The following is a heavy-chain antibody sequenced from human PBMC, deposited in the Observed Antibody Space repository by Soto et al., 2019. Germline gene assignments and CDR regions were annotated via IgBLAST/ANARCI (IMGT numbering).Heavy chain of an antibody. V-gene: IGHV3-30-3*01. CDR1: GFTFSSHA. CDR2: ISYDGSNK. J-gene: IGHJ4*02. CDR3: ATAAAGTDY. Sequence: GGSLRLSCAASGFTFSSHAMHWVRQAPGKGLEWVAVISYDGSNKYYADSVKGRFTISRDNSKDTLYLQMNSLRAEDTAVYYCATAAAGTDYWGQGTLVTVSS. D-gene: IGHD6-13*01.